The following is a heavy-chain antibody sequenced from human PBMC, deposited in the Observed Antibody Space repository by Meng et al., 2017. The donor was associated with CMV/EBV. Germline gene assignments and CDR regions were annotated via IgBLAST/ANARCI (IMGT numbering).Heavy chain of an antibody. J-gene: IGHJ5*02. CDR1: GGSISSYY. CDR2: IYYSGST. CDR3: ARVAGGANWFDP. V-gene: IGHV4-59*01. D-gene: IGHD3-10*01. Sequence: ESLKISCTVSGGSISSYYWSWIRQPPGKGLEWIGYIYYSGSTNYNPSLKSRVTISVDTSKNQFSLKLSSVTAADTAVYYCARVAGGANWFDPWGQGTLVTVSS.